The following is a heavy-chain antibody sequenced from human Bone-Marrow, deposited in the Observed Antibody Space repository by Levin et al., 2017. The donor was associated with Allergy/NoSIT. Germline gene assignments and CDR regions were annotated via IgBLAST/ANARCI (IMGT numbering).Heavy chain of an antibody. J-gene: IGHJ3*01. CDR1: GGSVRSQNYY. V-gene: IGHV4-61*01. CDR3: ARDHGDSSDAFAL. CDR2: VSYSGTT. Sequence: SQTLSLTCSVSGGSVRSQNYYWSWIRQPPGQPLEWIGYVSYSGTTTYSPSLESRVTISLGTSENQFSLRLTSLTAADTAVYYCARDHGDSSDAFALWGQGTMVTVSS. D-gene: IGHD4-17*01.